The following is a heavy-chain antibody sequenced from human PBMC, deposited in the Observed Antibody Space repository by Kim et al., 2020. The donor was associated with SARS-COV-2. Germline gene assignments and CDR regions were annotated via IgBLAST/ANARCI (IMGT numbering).Heavy chain of an antibody. D-gene: IGHD2-2*01. Sequence: GGSLRLSCAASGFTFSSYSMNWVRQAPGKGLEWVSSISSSSSYIHYADSVKGRFTISRDNAKNSLYLQMNSLRAEDTAVYYCARRLGYCSSTSCPPGPVDYWGQGTLVTVSS. V-gene: IGHV3-21*01. CDR2: ISSSSSYI. CDR3: ARRLGYCSSTSCPPGPVDY. J-gene: IGHJ4*02. CDR1: GFTFSSYS.